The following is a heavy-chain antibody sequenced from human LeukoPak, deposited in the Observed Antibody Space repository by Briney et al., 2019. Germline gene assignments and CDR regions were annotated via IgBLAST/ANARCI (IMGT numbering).Heavy chain of an antibody. Sequence: GGSLRLSCAAFGFTFSSYGMHWVRQAPGKGLEWVAVIWYDGSNKYYADSVKGRFTISRDNSKNTLYLQMNSLRAEDTAVYYCARDGSYYRVFDYWGQGTLVTVSS. J-gene: IGHJ4*02. D-gene: IGHD1-26*01. CDR1: GFTFSSYG. CDR3: ARDGSYYRVFDY. CDR2: IWYDGSNK. V-gene: IGHV3-33*08.